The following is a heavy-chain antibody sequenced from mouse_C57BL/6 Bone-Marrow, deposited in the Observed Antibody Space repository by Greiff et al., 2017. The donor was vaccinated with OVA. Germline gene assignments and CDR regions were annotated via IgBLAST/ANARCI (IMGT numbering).Heavy chain of an antibody. CDR1: GSNIKDDY. CDR2: IDPENGDT. CDR3: TKGNYFDY. Sequence: VQLQQSGAELVRPGASVKLSCTASGSNIKDDYMHWVKQRPEQGLEWIGWIDPENGDTEYASKFQGKATITADTSSNTAYLQLSSLTSEDTAVYYCTKGNYFDYWGQGTTLTVSS. D-gene: IGHD2-14*01. J-gene: IGHJ2*01. V-gene: IGHV14-4*01.